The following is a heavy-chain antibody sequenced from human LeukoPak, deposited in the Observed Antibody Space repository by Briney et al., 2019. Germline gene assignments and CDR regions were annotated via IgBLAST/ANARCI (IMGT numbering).Heavy chain of an antibody. CDR2: IAIGGAT. CDR1: GFTFNNYA. CDR3: ANRGRFYYDQ. V-gene: IGHV3-23*01. Sequence: GGSLRLSCAASGFTFNNYALSWVRQAPGKGLEWVSSIAIGGATYYADSVRDRFTISRDNSKNTLNLLMNSLRAEDTAVYYCANRGRFYYDQWGQGTLVTVSS. J-gene: IGHJ4*02. D-gene: IGHD3-16*01.